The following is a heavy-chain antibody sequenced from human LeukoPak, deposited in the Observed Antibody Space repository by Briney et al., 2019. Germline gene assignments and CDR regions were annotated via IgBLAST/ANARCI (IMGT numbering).Heavy chain of an antibody. D-gene: IGHD3-10*01. J-gene: IGHJ4*02. Sequence: GGSLRLSCAASGFTFSSYAMHWVRQAPGKGLEWVAVISYDGSNKYYADSVKGRFTISRDNSKNTLYLQMNSLRGEDTAVYYCAKTYYYGSGSYRTLDYWGQGTLVTVSS. V-gene: IGHV3-30*04. CDR2: ISYDGSNK. CDR3: AKTYYYGSGSYRTLDY. CDR1: GFTFSSYA.